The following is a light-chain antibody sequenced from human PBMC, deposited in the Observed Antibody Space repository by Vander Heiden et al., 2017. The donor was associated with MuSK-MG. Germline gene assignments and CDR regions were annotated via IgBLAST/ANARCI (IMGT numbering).Light chain of an antibody. Sequence: EIVLTQSPGTLSLSPGASATLSCRASQSVSTYLAWYQQKPGQVPRLLIYGASSRATGIPDRFSGSGSGTDFTLTISRLEPEDVVKYYCQQYDRLPLTFGQGTRLEIK. CDR3: QQYDRLPLT. V-gene: IGKV3-20*01. CDR1: QSVSTY. CDR2: GAS. J-gene: IGKJ5*01.